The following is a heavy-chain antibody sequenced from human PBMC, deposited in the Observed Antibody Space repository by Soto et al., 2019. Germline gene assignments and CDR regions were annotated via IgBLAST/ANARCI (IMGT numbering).Heavy chain of an antibody. V-gene: IGHV1-18*01. D-gene: IGHD2-2*01. CDR2: ISAYNGHA. Sequence: QVQLVQSGGEVKNPGASVKVSCKAFGYTLTNYGISWVRQAPGQGLEWMGWISAYNGHANYAQKFQGRVRLNTDRPTYTAYMELRSLGSDDTAEYYCAREGYCSTSMCYGGYYYMDVWGKGTTVTVS. CDR3: AREGYCSTSMCYGGYYYMDV. CDR1: GYTLTNYG. J-gene: IGHJ6*03.